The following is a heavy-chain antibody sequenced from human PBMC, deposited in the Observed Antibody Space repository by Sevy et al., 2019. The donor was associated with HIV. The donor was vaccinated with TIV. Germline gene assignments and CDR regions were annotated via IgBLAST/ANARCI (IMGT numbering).Heavy chain of an antibody. V-gene: IGHV4-38-2*01. J-gene: IGHJ3*02. D-gene: IGHD1-26*01. CDR2: IYHSGST. CDR1: GYSISSGYY. CDR3: ARSYSGSYRGDDAFDI. Sequence: SETLSLTCAVSGYSISSGYYWGWIRQPPGEGLEWIGSIYHSGSTYYNPSLKSRVTISVDTSKNQFSLKLSSVTAADTAVYYCARSYSGSYRGDDAFDIWGQGTMVTVSS.